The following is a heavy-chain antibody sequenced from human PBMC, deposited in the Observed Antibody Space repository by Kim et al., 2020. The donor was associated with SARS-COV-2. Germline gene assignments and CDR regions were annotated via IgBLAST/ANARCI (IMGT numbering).Heavy chain of an antibody. CDR2: IWYDGSNK. Sequence: GGSLRLSCSASGFTFSSYGMHWVRQAPGKGLEWVAVIWYDGSNKYYADSVKGRFTISRDKSKNMLYLQMNTLRAEDTAVYYCAKDDYGSGTYYKSRWGFFDYWGQGTLVTVSS. CDR3: AKDDYGSGTYYKSRWGFFDY. V-gene: IGHV3-33*03. J-gene: IGHJ4*02. D-gene: IGHD3-10*01. CDR1: GFTFSSYG.